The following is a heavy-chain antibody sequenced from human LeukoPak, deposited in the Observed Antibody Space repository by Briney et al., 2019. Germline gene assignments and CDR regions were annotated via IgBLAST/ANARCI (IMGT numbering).Heavy chain of an antibody. CDR3: ARLDGSYRLGAFDI. Sequence: SETLSLTCAVSDYSISSGYYWGWIRQPPGKGLEWIGSIYHSGSTYYNPSLKSRVTISVDTSKNQFSLRLSSVTAADTAVYYCARLDGSYRLGAFDIWGQGTMVTVSS. J-gene: IGHJ3*02. CDR1: DYSISSGYY. CDR2: IYHSGST. D-gene: IGHD1-26*01. V-gene: IGHV4-38-2*01.